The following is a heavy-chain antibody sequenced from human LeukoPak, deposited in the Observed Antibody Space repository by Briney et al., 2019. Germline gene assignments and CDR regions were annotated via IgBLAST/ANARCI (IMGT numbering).Heavy chain of an antibody. CDR2: ISYDGSNK. J-gene: IGHJ3*02. CDR3: AKESAGGAFDI. V-gene: IGHV3-30*04. CDR1: GFTFSSYA. D-gene: IGHD2-15*01. Sequence: GGSLRLSCAASGFTFSSYAMHWVRQAPGKGLEWVAVISYDGSNKYYADSVKGRFTISRDNSKNTLYLQMNSLRAEDTAVYYCAKESAGGAFDIWGQGTMVTVSS.